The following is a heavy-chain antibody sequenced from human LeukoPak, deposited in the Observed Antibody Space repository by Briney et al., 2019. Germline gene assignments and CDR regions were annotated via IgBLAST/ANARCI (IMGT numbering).Heavy chain of an antibody. J-gene: IGHJ6*02. CDR1: GYTFTSYY. D-gene: IGHD3-3*01. Sequence: ASVKVSCKASGYTFTSYYMHWVRQAPGQGLEWMGIINPSGGSTSYAQKFQGRVTMTRDTSTSTVYMELNSLRAEDTAVYYCARWGVIRFGDVWGQGTTVTVSS. V-gene: IGHV1-46*01. CDR3: ARWGVIRFGDV. CDR2: INPSGGST.